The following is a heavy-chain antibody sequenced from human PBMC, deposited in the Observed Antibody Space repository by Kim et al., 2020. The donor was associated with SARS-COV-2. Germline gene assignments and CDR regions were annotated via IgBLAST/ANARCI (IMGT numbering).Heavy chain of an antibody. CDR3: ASATFTGDGNDY. J-gene: IGHJ4*02. Sequence: SYDPSLKRRVTISGDKAKDQFALKLSSVTAADTAVYYCASATFTGDGNDYWGQGTLVTVSS. V-gene: IGHV4-4*02. D-gene: IGHD7-27*01.